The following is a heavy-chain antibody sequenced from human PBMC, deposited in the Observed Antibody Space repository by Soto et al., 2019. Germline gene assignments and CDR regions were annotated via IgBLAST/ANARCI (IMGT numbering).Heavy chain of an antibody. CDR3: AKKQGAFDI. D-gene: IGHD6-13*01. Sequence: SQTLSLTCAISGDSVSSNSAVWNWIRQSPSRGLEWLGRTYYRSKWYNDYAESVKSRITINPDTSKNQFSLQLNSVTPEDTAVYYCAKKQGAFDIWGQGTMVIVSS. J-gene: IGHJ3*02. V-gene: IGHV6-1*01. CDR1: GDSVSSNSAV. CDR2: TYYRSKWYN.